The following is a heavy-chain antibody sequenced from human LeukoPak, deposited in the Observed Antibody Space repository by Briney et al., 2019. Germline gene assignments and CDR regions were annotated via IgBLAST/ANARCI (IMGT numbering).Heavy chain of an antibody. D-gene: IGHD2-2*01. CDR2: INHSGST. J-gene: IGHJ5*02. CDR3: ARVPATGWFDP. CDR1: GGSFSGYY. V-gene: IGHV4-34*01. Sequence: PSETLPLTCAVYGGSFSGYYWSWIRQPPGKGLEWIGEINHSGSTNYNPSLKSRVTISVDTSKNQFSLKLSSVTAADTAVYYCARVPATGWFDPWGQGTLVTVSS.